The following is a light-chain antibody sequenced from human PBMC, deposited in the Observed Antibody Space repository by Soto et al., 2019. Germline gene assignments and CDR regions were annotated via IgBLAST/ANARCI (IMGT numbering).Light chain of an antibody. CDR1: QSVSSSY. CDR2: GAS. Sequence: EIVLTQSPGTLSLSPGERATLSCRASQSVSSSYLAWYQQKPGQAPRLLIYGASSRATGIPDRFSGSGSGTDFTLTISRLEPDDFVVYSCQQYGSSPRTFGLRTKLEIK. J-gene: IGKJ2*01. V-gene: IGKV3-20*01. CDR3: QQYGSSPRT.